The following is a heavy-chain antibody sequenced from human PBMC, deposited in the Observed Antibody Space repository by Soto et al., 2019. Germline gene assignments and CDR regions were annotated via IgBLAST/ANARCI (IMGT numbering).Heavy chain of an antibody. V-gene: IGHV4-61*08. Sequence: NPSETLSLTCTVSGGSVSSGVYYWSWIRQPPGKGLEWIGYIYHSGSPNYNPSLKSRVTISVDTSKNQFSLKLSSVTAADTAVYYCAREFGSYPYYFDYWGQGTLVTVSS. CDR3: AREFGSYPYYFDY. CDR1: GGSVSSGVYY. J-gene: IGHJ4*02. D-gene: IGHD1-26*01. CDR2: IYHSGSP.